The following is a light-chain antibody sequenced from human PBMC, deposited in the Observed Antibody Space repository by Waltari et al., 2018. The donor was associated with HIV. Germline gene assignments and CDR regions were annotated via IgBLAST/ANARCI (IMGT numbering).Light chain of an antibody. V-gene: IGKV3-20*01. J-gene: IGKJ4*01. Sequence: DIVLTQSPGTLSLSPGERATLYCRSSTSVRSASLAWYQQTPGQAPTLLIFGASSWAPGIPDRFSGSGAVTDFILTISRLEPEDCAVYYCQQYAASPLTFGGGTRVEIK. CDR2: GAS. CDR3: QQYAASPLT. CDR1: TSVRSAS.